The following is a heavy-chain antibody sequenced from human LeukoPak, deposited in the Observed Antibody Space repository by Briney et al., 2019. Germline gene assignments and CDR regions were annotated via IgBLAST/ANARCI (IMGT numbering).Heavy chain of an antibody. Sequence: GESLKISCQGSGYSFTSYWINGVRQMPGKGLEWMGRIDPTDSYTYYSPSFQGHVTISADKSIYTAYLQWSSLKDSDTAMYYCARQKGIAVAGPDGFDPWGQGTLVTVSS. J-gene: IGHJ5*02. CDR2: IDPTDSYT. CDR3: ARQKGIAVAGPDGFDP. V-gene: IGHV5-10-1*01. D-gene: IGHD6-19*01. CDR1: GYSFTSYW.